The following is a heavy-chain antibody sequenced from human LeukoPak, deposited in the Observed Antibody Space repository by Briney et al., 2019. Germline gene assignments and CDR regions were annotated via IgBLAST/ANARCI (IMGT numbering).Heavy chain of an antibody. J-gene: IGHJ4*02. V-gene: IGHV3-23*01. CDR1: GFTFSSYA. D-gene: IGHD2-15*01. Sequence: GGSLRPSCAASGFTFSSYAMSWVRQAQGKGREWVSAISGSGGSTFYADSVKGRFTISRDNAKNTLYLQMNSLRAEDTAVYYCAKDGTRYCSGGSCYSTPYWGQGTLVTVSS. CDR2: ISGSGGST. CDR3: AKDGTRYCSGGSCYSTPY.